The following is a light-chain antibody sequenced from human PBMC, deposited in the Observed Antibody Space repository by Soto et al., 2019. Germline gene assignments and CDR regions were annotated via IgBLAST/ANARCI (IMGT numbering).Light chain of an antibody. CDR2: NVN. Sequence: QSALTQSASVSGFPGQSITISCTGTSSDVGNYNYVSWYQQHPGEVPKLIIFNVNNRPSGVSNRFSGSKSGNTASLTISGLQAEDEADYYCSSFTSSTTYAFGNGTKVTVL. CDR1: SSDVGNYNY. CDR3: SSFTSSTTYA. V-gene: IGLV2-14*01. J-gene: IGLJ1*01.